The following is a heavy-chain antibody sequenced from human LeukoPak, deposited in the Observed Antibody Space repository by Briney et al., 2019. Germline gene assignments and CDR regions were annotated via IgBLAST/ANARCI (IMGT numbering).Heavy chain of an antibody. CDR2: INPNSGGT. CDR1: GYTLTELS. CDR3: ARDHSPLTVAAANWFDP. Sequence: ASVKVSCKVSGYTLTELSMHWVRQAPGQGPEWMGWINPNSGGTNYAQKFQGRVTMTRDTSINTAYMELSSLRSDDTAVYYCARDHSPLTVAAANWFDPWGQGTLVTVSS. J-gene: IGHJ5*02. V-gene: IGHV1-2*02. D-gene: IGHD6-13*01.